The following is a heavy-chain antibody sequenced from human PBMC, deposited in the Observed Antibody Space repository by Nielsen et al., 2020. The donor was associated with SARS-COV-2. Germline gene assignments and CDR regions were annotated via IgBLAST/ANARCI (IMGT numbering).Heavy chain of an antibody. V-gene: IGHV3-23*01. D-gene: IGHD5-18*01. CDR1: GFTFSSYA. CDR2: ISGSGGST. Sequence: GESLKISCAASGFTFSSYAMSWVRQAPGKGLEWVSAISGSGGSTYYADSVKGRFTISRDNSKNTLYLQMNSLRAEDTAVYYCAKDGNSHGYGDAFDIWGQGTMVTVSS. CDR3: AKDGNSHGYGDAFDI. J-gene: IGHJ3*02.